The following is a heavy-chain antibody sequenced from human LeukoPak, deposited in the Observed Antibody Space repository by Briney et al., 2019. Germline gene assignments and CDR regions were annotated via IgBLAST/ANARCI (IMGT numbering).Heavy chain of an antibody. D-gene: IGHD6-13*01. CDR2: IFHTGST. Sequence: SETLSLTCTVSGDSISSGNYWGWIRQPPGKGLEWIGSIFHTGSTYFNLSLKSRVTMSVDTSKNQFSLKLSSVTAADTAVYYCAREPPGYSSSWFFDYWGQGTLVTVSS. CDR1: GDSISSGNY. V-gene: IGHV4-38-2*02. CDR3: AREPPGYSSSWFFDY. J-gene: IGHJ4*02.